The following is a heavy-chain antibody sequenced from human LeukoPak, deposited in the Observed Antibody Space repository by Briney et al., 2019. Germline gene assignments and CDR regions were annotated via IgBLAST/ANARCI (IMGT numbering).Heavy chain of an antibody. D-gene: IGHD5-24*01. CDR3: AREHRWLQSHFDY. CDR1: GFTFNAFG. V-gene: IGHV3-48*01. Sequence: GGSLRLSCAASGFTFNAFGMNWVRQAPGKGLEWVSYIGTTSGAIYYADSVKGRFTISRDSAKNSLYLQMNSLRAEDTAVYYCAREHRWLQSHFDYWGQGTLVTVSS. J-gene: IGHJ4*02. CDR2: IGTTSGAI.